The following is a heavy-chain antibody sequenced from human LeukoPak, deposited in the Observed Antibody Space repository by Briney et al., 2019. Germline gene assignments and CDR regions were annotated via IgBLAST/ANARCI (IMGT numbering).Heavy chain of an antibody. CDR3: PRSDDSSGYTAFGY. D-gene: IGHD3-22*01. CDR2: IYASGTT. J-gene: IGHJ4*02. CDR1: GGSLSSYY. Sequence: SQTLSLTCTVSGGSLSSYYCSWIRQPPGKGLEWIGHIYASGTTNYNPSLKSRVTISVDTSNNQFSLKLSSVTAADTAVCYCPRSDDSSGYTAFGYWGRGTLLTISS. V-gene: IGHV4-59*01.